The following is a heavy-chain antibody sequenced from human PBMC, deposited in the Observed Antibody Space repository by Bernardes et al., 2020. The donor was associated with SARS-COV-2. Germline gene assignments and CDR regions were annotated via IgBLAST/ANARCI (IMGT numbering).Heavy chain of an antibody. D-gene: IGHD4-17*01. CDR1: GFTFSTYS. CDR3: ARDRYGDYVVDY. CDR2: ISSNSDYI. Sequence: VGSLRLSCAASGFTFSTYSMNWVRQAPGKGLEWVSSISSNSDYIYYADSVKGRFTISRDNAKNSLYLQMNSLRAEDTAVYYCARDRYGDYVVDYWGQGTLVTVSS. V-gene: IGHV3-21*01. J-gene: IGHJ4*02.